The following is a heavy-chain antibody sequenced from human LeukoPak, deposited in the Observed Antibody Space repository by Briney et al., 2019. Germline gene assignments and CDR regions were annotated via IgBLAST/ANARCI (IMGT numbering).Heavy chain of an antibody. CDR2: ISGSGGTT. D-gene: IGHD3-9*01. CDR1: GFTFNNYA. J-gene: IGHJ4*02. CDR3: AKDRGYDILTGYYDY. Sequence: PGGSLRLSCAASGFTFNNYAMNWVRQAPGKGLEWVSVISGSGGTTYYADSVKGRFTISRDSSKNTLYLQMNSLRAEDTAVYYCAKDRGYDILTGYYDYWGQGTLVTVSS. V-gene: IGHV3-23*01.